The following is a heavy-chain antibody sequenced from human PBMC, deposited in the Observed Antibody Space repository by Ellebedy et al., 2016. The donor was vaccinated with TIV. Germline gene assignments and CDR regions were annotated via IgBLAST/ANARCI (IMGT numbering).Heavy chain of an antibody. CDR2: INHSGST. CDR3: ARDLRRFGFDY. V-gene: IGHV4-34*01. J-gene: IGHJ4*02. Sequence: GSLRLSXAVYGGSFSGYYWSWIRQPPGKGLEWIGEINHSGSTNYNPSLKSRVTISVDTSKNQFSLKLSSVTAADTAVYYCARDLRRFGFDYWGQGTLVTVSS. D-gene: IGHD3-3*01. CDR1: GGSFSGYY.